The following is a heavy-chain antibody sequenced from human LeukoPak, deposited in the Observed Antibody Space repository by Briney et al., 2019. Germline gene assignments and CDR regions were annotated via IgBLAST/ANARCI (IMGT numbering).Heavy chain of an antibody. CDR1: GGSFSEYY. V-gene: IGHV4-34*01. Sequence: SETLSLTCAVYGGSFSEYYWSWIRQPPGKGLEWIGEINYSGSTNYNPSLKSRVTISVDTSKQQFSLKLSSVTAADTAVYYCARGYYGSGSYYSTKEYGMDVWGQGTTVTVSS. D-gene: IGHD3-10*01. CDR2: INYSGST. CDR3: ARGYYGSGSYYSTKEYGMDV. J-gene: IGHJ6*02.